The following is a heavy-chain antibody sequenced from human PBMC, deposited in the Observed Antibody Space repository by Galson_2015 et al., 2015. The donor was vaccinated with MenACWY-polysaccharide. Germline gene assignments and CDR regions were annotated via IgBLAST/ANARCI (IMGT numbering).Heavy chain of an antibody. V-gene: IGHV1-8*01. CDR2: MNPNSGNT. D-gene: IGHD2-21*01. CDR1: GYNFSSYD. Sequence: SVKVSCKASGYNFSSYDINWVRQARGQGLEWMGWMNPNSGNTGYAQKFQGRVAMTSNSAMNTAYMELSSLRSEDTAVYYCARIIARTYTLVDSWGQGTLVSVS. CDR3: ARIIARTYTLVDS. J-gene: IGHJ4*02.